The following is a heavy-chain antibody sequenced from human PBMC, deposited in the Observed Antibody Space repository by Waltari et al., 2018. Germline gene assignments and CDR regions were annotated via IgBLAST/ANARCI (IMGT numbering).Heavy chain of an antibody. CDR3: ARVAVTTPWYFDL. D-gene: IGHD2-21*02. Sequence: EVQLVESGGGLVQPGGSLRLSCAASGFTFSSYWMRWVRQAPGKGLVWVSSMNRAGSTTTYTDSVKGRVTISRDNAKNTLYLQMNSLRAEDTAVYYCARVAVTTPWYFDLWGRGTLVTVSS. CDR1: GFTFSSYW. V-gene: IGHV3-74*01. CDR2: MNRAGSTT. J-gene: IGHJ2*01.